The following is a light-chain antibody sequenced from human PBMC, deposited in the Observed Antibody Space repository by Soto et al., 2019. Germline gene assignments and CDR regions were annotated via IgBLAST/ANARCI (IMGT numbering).Light chain of an antibody. CDR1: RSVFSN. V-gene: IGKV3D-15*01. Sequence: EIVLTQSPATLSLSPGDRATLSCRASRSVFSNLAWYQQRPGQAPRLLMYDASTRAAGIPARFSGSGSGTEFALTISSLQSEDFAVYYCQQYDSWPLTFGGGTKVDIK. CDR3: QQYDSWPLT. CDR2: DAS. J-gene: IGKJ4*01.